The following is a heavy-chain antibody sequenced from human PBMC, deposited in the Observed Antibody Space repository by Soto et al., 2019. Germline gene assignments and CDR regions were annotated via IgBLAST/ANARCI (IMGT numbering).Heavy chain of an antibody. CDR2: ISYDGSNK. V-gene: IGHV3-30-3*01. D-gene: IGHD3-22*01. CDR1: GFTFSSYA. J-gene: IGHJ6*02. Sequence: QVQLVESGGGVVQPGRSLRLSCAASGFTFSSYAMHWVRQAPGKGLEWVAVISYDGSNKYYADFVKGRFTISRDNSKNTLYLQMNSLRAEDTAVYYCARELTKYYYDSSGYQIHYYYYGMDVWGQGTTVTVSS. CDR3: ARELTKYYYDSSGYQIHYYYYGMDV.